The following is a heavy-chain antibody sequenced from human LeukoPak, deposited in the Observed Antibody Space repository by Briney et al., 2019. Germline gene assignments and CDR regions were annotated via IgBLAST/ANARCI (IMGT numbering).Heavy chain of an antibody. Sequence: GASVKVSCKPSGYTFTGYYMHWVRQAPGQGLEWMGWINPNSGGTNYAQKFQGRVTMTRDTSISTAYMELSRLRSDDTAVYYCARVGSRDGYKYFAYWGQGTLVTVSS. CDR2: INPNSGGT. CDR3: ARVGSRDGYKYFAY. V-gene: IGHV1-2*02. CDR1: GYTFTGYY. J-gene: IGHJ4*02. D-gene: IGHD5-24*01.